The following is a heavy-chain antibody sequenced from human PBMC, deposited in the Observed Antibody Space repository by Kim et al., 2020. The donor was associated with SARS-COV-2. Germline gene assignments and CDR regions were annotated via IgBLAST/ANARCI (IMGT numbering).Heavy chain of an antibody. CDR1: GGTFSSYA. V-gene: IGHV1-69*13. CDR3: ASDSRPIVVVPAANDYYYYYGMDV. D-gene: IGHD2-2*01. J-gene: IGHJ6*02. CDR2: IIPIFGTA. Sequence: SVKVSCKASGGTFSSYAISWVRQAPRQGLEWMGGIIPIFGTANYAQKFQGRVTITADESTSTAYMELSSLRSEDTAVYYCASDSRPIVVVPAANDYYYYYGMDVWGQGTTVTVSS.